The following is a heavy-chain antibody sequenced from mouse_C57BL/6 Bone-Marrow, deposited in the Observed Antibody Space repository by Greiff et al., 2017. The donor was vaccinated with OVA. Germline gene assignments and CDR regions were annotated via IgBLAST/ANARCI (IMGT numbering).Heavy chain of an antibody. CDR1: GYTFTEYT. CDR3: ARHEAGDSSGSAWFAY. V-gene: IGHV1-62-2*01. D-gene: IGHD3-2*02. Sequence: VKLQESGAELVKPGASVKLSCKASGYTFTEYTIHWVKQRSGQGLEWIGWFYPGSGSIKYNEKFKDKATLTAEKSSSTVYMELSRLTSEDSAVYFCARHEAGDSSGSAWFAYWGQGTLVTVSA. CDR2: FYPGSGSI. J-gene: IGHJ3*01.